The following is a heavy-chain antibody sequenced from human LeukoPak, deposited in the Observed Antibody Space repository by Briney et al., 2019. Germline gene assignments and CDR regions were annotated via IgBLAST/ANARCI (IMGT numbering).Heavy chain of an antibody. V-gene: IGHV3-11*06. CDR2: ISSSSSYT. J-gene: IGHJ4*02. CDR1: GFTFNNYA. D-gene: IGHD6-13*01. CDR3: ARDQSSSWSLSLDY. Sequence: GGSLRLSCAGSGFTFNNYAMTWVRQAPGKGLEWVSYISSSSSYTNYADSVKGRFTISRDNAKNSLYLQMNSLRAEDTAVYYCARDQSSSWSLSLDYWGQGTLVTVSS.